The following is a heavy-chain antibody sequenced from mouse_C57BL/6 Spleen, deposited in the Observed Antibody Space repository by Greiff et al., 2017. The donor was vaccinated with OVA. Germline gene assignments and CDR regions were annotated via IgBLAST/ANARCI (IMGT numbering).Heavy chain of an antibody. CDR2: ISYDGSN. Sequence: DVHLVESGPGLVKPSQSLSLTCSVTGYSITSGYYWNWIRQFPGNKLEWMGYISYDGSNNYNPSLKNRISITRDTSNNQFFLKLNSVTTEDTATYYCARDGYGSSSAWFAYWGQGTLVTVSA. CDR1: GYSITSGYY. CDR3: ARDGYGSSSAWFAY. J-gene: IGHJ3*01. D-gene: IGHD1-1*01. V-gene: IGHV3-6*01.